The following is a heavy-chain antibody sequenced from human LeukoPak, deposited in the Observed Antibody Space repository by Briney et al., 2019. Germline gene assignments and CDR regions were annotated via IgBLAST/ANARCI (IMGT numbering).Heavy chain of an antibody. Sequence: SETLSLTCAVSGGSISSGGYSWSWIRQPPGKGLEWIGYIYHSGSTYYNPSLKSRVTISVDRSKNQFSLKLSSVTAADTAVYYCTIRYYDFWSGYKNDAFDIWGQGTMVTVSS. V-gene: IGHV4-30-2*01. J-gene: IGHJ3*02. CDR3: TIRYYDFWSGYKNDAFDI. CDR1: GGSISSGGYS. D-gene: IGHD3-3*01. CDR2: IYHSGST.